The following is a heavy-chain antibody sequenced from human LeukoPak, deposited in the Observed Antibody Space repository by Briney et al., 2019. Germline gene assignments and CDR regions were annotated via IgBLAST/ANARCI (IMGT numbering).Heavy chain of an antibody. CDR3: ARGFPYYYDSSGYLFDY. J-gene: IGHJ4*02. Sequence: ASVTVSCKASGGTFSSYAISWVRQAPGQGLEWMGGIIPIFGTANYAQKFQGRVTITTDESTSTAYMELSSLRSEDTAVYYCARGFPYYYDSSGYLFDYWGQGTLVTVSS. CDR1: GGTFSSYA. V-gene: IGHV1-69*05. CDR2: IIPIFGTA. D-gene: IGHD3-22*01.